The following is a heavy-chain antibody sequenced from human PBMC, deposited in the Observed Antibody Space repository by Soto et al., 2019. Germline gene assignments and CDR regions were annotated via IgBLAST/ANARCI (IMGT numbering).Heavy chain of an antibody. CDR3: ARIPSIAAAGTYFDY. J-gene: IGHJ4*02. CDR2: INHSGST. D-gene: IGHD6-13*01. CDR1: GGSFSGYY. V-gene: IGHV4-34*01. Sequence: SETLSLTCAVYGGSFSGYYWSWIRQPPGKGLEWIGEINHSGSTNYNPSLKSRVTISVDTSKSQFSLKLSSVTAADTAVYYCARIPSIAAAGTYFDYWGQGTLVTVSS.